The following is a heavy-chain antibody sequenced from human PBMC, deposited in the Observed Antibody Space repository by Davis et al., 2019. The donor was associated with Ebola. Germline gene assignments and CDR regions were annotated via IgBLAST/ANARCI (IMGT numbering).Heavy chain of an antibody. D-gene: IGHD5-18*01. V-gene: IGHV3-23*01. CDR3: AKGGGVDTAMVLQGYYFDY. Sequence: GESLKISCAASGFTFSSYAMSWVRQAPGKGLEWVSAISGSGGSTYYADSVKGRFTISRDNSKNTLYLQMNSLRAEDTAVYYCAKGGGVDTAMVLQGYYFDYWGQGTLVTVSS. J-gene: IGHJ4*02. CDR2: ISGSGGST. CDR1: GFTFSSYA.